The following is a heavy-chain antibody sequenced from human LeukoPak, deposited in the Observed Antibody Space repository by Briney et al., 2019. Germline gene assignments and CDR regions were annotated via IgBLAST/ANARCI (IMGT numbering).Heavy chain of an antibody. V-gene: IGHV1-24*01. Sequence: ASVKVSCKVSGFTLAALSMHWVRQAPGKGLEWVGGFDRKNGDTIYAQRFRGRVTLTEDTSTGTAYMDLSSLSADDTAVYYCATGVFCATTTCPGYQHYYYFMDVWGKGTTVTVSS. J-gene: IGHJ6*03. CDR1: GFTLAALS. CDR3: ATGVFCATTTCPGYQHYYYFMDV. D-gene: IGHD2-2*01. CDR2: FDRKNGDT.